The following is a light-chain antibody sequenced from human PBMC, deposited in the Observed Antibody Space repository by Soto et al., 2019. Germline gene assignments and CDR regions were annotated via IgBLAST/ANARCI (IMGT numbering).Light chain of an antibody. Sequence: EIVLTQSPATLSLSPGERATLSCRASQSVSSYLAWYQQKPGQAPRLLIYDVSNRATGIPARFSGSGSGTEFTLTISSLQSEDSAVYYCQQYNNWPLTSGGGTKVDIK. J-gene: IGKJ4*01. V-gene: IGKV3D-15*01. CDR3: QQYNNWPLT. CDR2: DVS. CDR1: QSVSSY.